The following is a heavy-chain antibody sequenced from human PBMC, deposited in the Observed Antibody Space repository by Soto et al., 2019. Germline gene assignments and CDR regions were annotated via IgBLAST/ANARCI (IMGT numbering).Heavy chain of an antibody. V-gene: IGHV3-23*01. CDR1: GFTFSSYA. CDR3: AKSGYDYVWGSYDHYYGMDV. J-gene: IGHJ6*02. CDR2: ISGSGGST. Sequence: GGSLRLSCAASGFTFSSYAMSWVRQAPGKGLEWVSAISGSGGSTYYADSVKGRFTISRDNSKNTLYLQMNSLRAEDTAVYYCAKSGYDYVWGSYDHYYGMDVWGQGTTVTVSS. D-gene: IGHD3-16*01.